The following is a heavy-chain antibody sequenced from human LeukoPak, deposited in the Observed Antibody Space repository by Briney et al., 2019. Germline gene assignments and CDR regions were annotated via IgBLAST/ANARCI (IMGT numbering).Heavy chain of an antibody. CDR2: IYYGGST. V-gene: IGHV4-59*01. CDR1: GDSISSYY. J-gene: IGHJ5*02. CDR3: ARASSIVGATGGGFDP. Sequence: TSETLSLTCTVSGDSISSYYWSWIRQPPGKGLEWIGYIYYGGSTNYNPSLKSRVSISVDTSKNQFSLKLSSVTAADTAVYYCARASSIVGATGGGFDPWGQGTLVTVSS. D-gene: IGHD1-26*01.